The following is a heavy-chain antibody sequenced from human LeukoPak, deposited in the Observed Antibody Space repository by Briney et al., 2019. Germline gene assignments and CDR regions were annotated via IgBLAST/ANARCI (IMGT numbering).Heavy chain of an antibody. CDR3: ARSYYYDSSGYSEYEIIDY. D-gene: IGHD3-22*01. CDR1: GYTFTGYY. J-gene: IGHJ4*02. CDR2: INPNSGGT. V-gene: IGHV1-2*02. Sequence: GASVKVSCKASGYTFTGYYMHWVRQAPGQGLEWMGWINPNSGGTNYAQKFQGRVTMTRDTSISTDYMELSRLRSDDTAVYYCARSYYYDSSGYSEYEIIDYWGQGTLVTVSS.